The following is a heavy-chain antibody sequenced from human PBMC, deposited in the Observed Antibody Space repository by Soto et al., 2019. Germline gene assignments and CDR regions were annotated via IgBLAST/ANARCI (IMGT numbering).Heavy chain of an antibody. Sequence: ARGSLLLSCASSVFTFSIYAMSWVRQAPGKGLEWVSAISGSGGSTYYADSVKGRFTISRDNSKNTLYLQMNSLRAEDTAVYYCAKGGSNSCYGVWDQGTTVTVS. J-gene: IGHJ6*02. CDR3: AKGGSNSCYGV. V-gene: IGHV3-23*01. CDR2: ISGSGGST. D-gene: IGHD2-2*01. CDR1: VFTFSIYA.